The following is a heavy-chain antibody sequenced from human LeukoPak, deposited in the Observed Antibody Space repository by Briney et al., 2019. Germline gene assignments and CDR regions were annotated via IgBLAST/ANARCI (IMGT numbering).Heavy chain of an antibody. Sequence: SLRLACAAAGISFSTYAMSWVRQAAGGGLGWVSVIGGTDANTYHPDSLRGRFTISRDNSKNTLYLQMTSLRDEDTAVYYCATDSRSEGGHDFAYWGQETLVTVSS. D-gene: IGHD2-15*01. CDR1: GISFSTYA. CDR3: ATDSRSEGGHDFAY. CDR2: IGGTDANT. V-gene: IGHV3-23*01. J-gene: IGHJ4*02.